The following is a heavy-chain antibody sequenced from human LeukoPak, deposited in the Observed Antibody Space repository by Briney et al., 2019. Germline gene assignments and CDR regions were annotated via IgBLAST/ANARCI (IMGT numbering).Heavy chain of an antibody. CDR3: ARDPGTMIVVDYFDY. V-gene: IGHV3-48*01. Sequence: GGSLRLSCATSGFTFSSYEMNWVRQAPGKGLEWVSYISSSSSTIYYADSVKGRFTISRDNAKNSLYLQMNSLRAEDTAVYYCARDPGTMIVVDYFDYWGQGTLVTVSS. D-gene: IGHD3-22*01. CDR2: ISSSSSTI. J-gene: IGHJ4*02. CDR1: GFTFSSYE.